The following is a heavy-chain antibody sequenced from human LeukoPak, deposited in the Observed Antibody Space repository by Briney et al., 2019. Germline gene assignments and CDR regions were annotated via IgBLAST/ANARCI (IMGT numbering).Heavy chain of an antibody. D-gene: IGHD4-17*01. CDR2: IKPDGSDK. V-gene: IGHV3-7*04. CDR3: AKDYGVGN. CDR1: GFTFSSYW. J-gene: IGHJ4*02. Sequence: GGSLRLSCATSGFTFSSYWMTWVRQAPGKGLEWVANIKPDGSDKYYVDSVKGRFTISRDNAKNSLYLQMNSLRAEDTAVYYCAKDYGVGNWGQGTLVTVSS.